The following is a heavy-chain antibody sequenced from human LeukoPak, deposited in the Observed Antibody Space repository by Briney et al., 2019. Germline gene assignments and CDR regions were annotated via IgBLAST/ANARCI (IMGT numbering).Heavy chain of an antibody. CDR2: VSAYNGKT. Sequence: GASVKVSCKASGYNFTNYVITWVRQAPGQGLEWMGWVSAYNGKTNYAQKFQDRVSMTTDTSTSTAYTELMSLRPDDTAIFYCARRRISSAYHLDLWGQGTLVTASS. D-gene: IGHD3-22*01. CDR1: GYNFTNYV. CDR3: ARRRISSAYHLDL. J-gene: IGHJ5*02. V-gene: IGHV1-18*01.